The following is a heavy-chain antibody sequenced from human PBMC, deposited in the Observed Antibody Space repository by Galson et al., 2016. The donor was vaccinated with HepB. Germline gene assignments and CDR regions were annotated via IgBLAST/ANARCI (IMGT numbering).Heavy chain of an antibody. CDR1: GGSISSSSYY. J-gene: IGHJ6*02. V-gene: IGHV4-39*07. Sequence: SETLSLTCTVSGGSISSSSYYWGWIRQPPGKGLEWIGTIYYSGSTYYNPSLKSRVTISVDTSKNQFSLRLTSVTAADTAVYYCARDLGAHDYRYYGMDVWGPGTTVTVSS. D-gene: IGHD3-10*01. CDR2: IYYSGST. CDR3: ARDLGAHDYRYYGMDV.